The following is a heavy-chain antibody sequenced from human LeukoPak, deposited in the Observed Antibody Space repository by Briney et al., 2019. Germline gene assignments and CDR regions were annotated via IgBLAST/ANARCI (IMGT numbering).Heavy chain of an antibody. V-gene: IGHV4-59*08. CDR2: IYYSGNT. J-gene: IGHJ3*02. CDR3: ARRDRDAFDI. Sequence: SETLSLTCTVSGGSISSYYWIWIRQPPGRGLEWIGSIYYSGNTNYNPSLKSRVTMSVDPSKNQFSLKLSSVTAADTAVYYCARRDRDAFDIWGQGTMVTVSS. CDR1: GGSISSYY. D-gene: IGHD3-22*01.